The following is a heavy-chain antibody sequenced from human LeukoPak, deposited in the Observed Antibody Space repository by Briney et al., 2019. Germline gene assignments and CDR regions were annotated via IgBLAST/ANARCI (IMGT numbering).Heavy chain of an antibody. CDR2: ISYDGSNK. CDR1: GFTFSSYG. D-gene: IGHD3-10*01. V-gene: IGHV3-30*03. J-gene: IGHJ4*02. CDR3: ARDSLPMVRGVIAPLDY. Sequence: PGGSLRLSCAASGFTFSSYGMHWVRQAPGKGLEWVAVISYDGSNKYYADSVKGRFTISRDNSKNTLYLQMNSLRAEDTAVYYCARDSLPMVRGVIAPLDYWGQGTLVTVSS.